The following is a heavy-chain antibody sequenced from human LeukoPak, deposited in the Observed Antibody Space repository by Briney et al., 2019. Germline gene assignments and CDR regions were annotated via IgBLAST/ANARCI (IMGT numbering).Heavy chain of an antibody. J-gene: IGHJ4*02. D-gene: IGHD3-22*01. Sequence: SETLSLTCTVSGGSISSYYWSWIRQPPGKGLEWIGYIYYSGSTNYSPSLKSRVTMSVDMSKNQFSLKLTSVTAADTAVYYCARVSSSTGYADWGQGTLVTVSS. CDR1: GGSISSYY. CDR3: ARVSSSTGYAD. CDR2: IYYSGST. V-gene: IGHV4-59*12.